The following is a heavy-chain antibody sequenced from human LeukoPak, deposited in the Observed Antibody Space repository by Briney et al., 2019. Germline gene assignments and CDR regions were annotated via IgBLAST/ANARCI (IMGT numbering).Heavy chain of an antibody. CDR1: GGSISSSNW. CDR2: IYHSGST. D-gene: IGHD4-17*01. V-gene: IGHV4-4*02. Sequence: PSETLSLTCAVSGGSISSSNWWSWVRQPPGKGLEWIGEIYHSGSTNYNPSLKSRVTISVDKSKNQFSLKLSSVTAADTAVYYCARVRAVTTSDYYYHGMDVWGQGTTVTVSS. J-gene: IGHJ6*02. CDR3: ARVRAVTTSDYYYHGMDV.